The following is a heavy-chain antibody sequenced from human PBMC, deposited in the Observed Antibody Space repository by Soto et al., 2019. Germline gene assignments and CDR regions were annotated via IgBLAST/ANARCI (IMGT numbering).Heavy chain of an antibody. CDR2: IYKSATT. CDR1: GDSISNLDYF. J-gene: IGHJ5*01. CDR3: ARGRYCLTGRCFPNWFDS. D-gene: IGHD7-27*01. Sequence: SETLSLTCSVSGDSISNLDYFWAWIRQPPGQALEYIGYIYKSATTYYNPSIESRVAISVDTSKSQFSLNVTSVTAADTAVYFCARGRYCLTGRCFPNWFDSWGQGALVTVS. V-gene: IGHV4-30-4*01.